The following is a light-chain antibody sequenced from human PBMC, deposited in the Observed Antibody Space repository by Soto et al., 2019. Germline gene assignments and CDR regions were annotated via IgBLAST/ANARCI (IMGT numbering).Light chain of an antibody. Sequence: DIQMTQSPSSVSASVGDRVTITCRASPGISSWLAWYQQKPGKAPKLLIFAASSLQSGVPSRFSGSGSGTHFTLTSISLQPEDSATYYCQQANGGLTFGVGTKVEIK. J-gene: IGKJ4*01. V-gene: IGKV1-12*01. CDR1: PGISSW. CDR3: QQANGGLT. CDR2: AAS.